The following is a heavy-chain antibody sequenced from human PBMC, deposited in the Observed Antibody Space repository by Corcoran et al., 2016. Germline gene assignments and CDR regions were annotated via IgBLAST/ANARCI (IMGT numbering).Heavy chain of an antibody. Sequence: QVQLQQWGAGLLKPSETLSLTCAVYGGSFSGYYWSWIRQPPGKGLEWIGEINHSGSTNYNPSLKSRVTISVDTSKNQFSLKLSSVTAADTAVYYCARGRASGWYPTLYYFDYWGQGTLVTVSS. V-gene: IGHV4-34*01. CDR2: INHSGST. J-gene: IGHJ4*02. CDR3: ARGRASGWYPTLYYFDY. CDR1: GGSFSGYY. D-gene: IGHD6-19*01.